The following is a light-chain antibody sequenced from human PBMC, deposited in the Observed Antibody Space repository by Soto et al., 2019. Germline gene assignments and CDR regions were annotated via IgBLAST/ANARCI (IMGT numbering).Light chain of an antibody. CDR2: EVS. CDR3: NSYTNNNTFV. Sequence: QSVLTQPASVSGSPGQSITISCTGTSSDVGGYNYVSWFQQHPGKAPKLMIYEVSNRPSGVSNRFSGSRSGNMASLTISGLQSEDEAEYYCNSYTNNNTFVFGTGTKVTVL. V-gene: IGLV2-14*01. CDR1: SSDVGGYNY. J-gene: IGLJ1*01.